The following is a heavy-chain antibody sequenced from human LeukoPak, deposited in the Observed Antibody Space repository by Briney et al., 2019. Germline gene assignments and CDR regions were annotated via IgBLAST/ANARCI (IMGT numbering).Heavy chain of an antibody. J-gene: IGHJ3*02. CDR3: ARERITIFGVVIQDPDAFDI. V-gene: IGHV1-2*02. CDR1: GYTFTGYY. D-gene: IGHD3-3*01. Sequence: GASVKVSCKASGYTFTGYYMHWVRQAPGQGLEWMGWINPNSGGTNYAQKFQGRVTMTRDTSTSTAYMELRSLRSDDTAVYYCARERITIFGVVIQDPDAFDIWGQGTMVTVSS. CDR2: INPNSGGT.